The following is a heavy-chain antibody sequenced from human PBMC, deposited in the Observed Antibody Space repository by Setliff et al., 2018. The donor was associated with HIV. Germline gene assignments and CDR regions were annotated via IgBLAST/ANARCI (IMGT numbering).Heavy chain of an antibody. J-gene: IGHJ3*02. D-gene: IGHD3-16*02. V-gene: IGHV4-59*12. CDR2: IYYNGSA. CDR1: GESIYQYY. Sequence: SETLSLTCTVSGESIYQYYWSWIRQPPGKRPEWIGYIYYNGSATYSPSLKGRVSMSVDIPKNRISLRLTSVTAADTSVFYCAREIVRVALDIWGPGTAVTVSS. CDR3: AREIVRVALDI.